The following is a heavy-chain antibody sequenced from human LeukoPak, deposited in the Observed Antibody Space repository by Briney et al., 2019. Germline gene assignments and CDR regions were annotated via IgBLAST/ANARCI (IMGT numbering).Heavy chain of an antibody. CDR1: GYTFTSYG. V-gene: IGHV1-18*01. CDR2: ISAYNGNT. Sequence: ASVKVSCKASGYTFTSYGISWVRQAPGQGLEWMGWISAYNGNTNYAQKLQGRVTITTDTSTSTAYMELRSLRSDDTAVYYCARAGYNWNYVWYFDYWGQGTLVTVSS. J-gene: IGHJ4*02. CDR3: ARAGYNWNYVWYFDY. D-gene: IGHD1-7*01.